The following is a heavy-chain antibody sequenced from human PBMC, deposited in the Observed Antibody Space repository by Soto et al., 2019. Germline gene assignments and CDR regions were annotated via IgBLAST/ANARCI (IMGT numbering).Heavy chain of an antibody. V-gene: IGHV4-34*01. J-gene: IGHJ6*02. D-gene: IGHD6-13*01. CDR1: GGSFSGYY. CDR3: ARSGDDIIAAAEVYPRGGGMDV. Sequence: QVQLQQWGAGLLKPSETLSLTCAVYGGSFSGYYWSWIRQPPGKGLEWIGEINHSGSTNYNPSLKRRVTISVDTSKNQFSLKLSSVTAADTAVYYCARSGDDIIAAAEVYPRGGGMDVWGQGTTVTVSS. CDR2: INHSGST.